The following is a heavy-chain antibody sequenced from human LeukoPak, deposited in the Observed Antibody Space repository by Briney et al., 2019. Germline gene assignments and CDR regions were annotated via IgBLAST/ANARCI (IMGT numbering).Heavy chain of an antibody. J-gene: IGHJ4*02. V-gene: IGHV4-61*02. CDR1: GGSISSGSYY. Sequence: SQTLSLTCTVSGGSISSGSYYWSWIRQPAGKGLEWIGRIYTSGSTNYNPSLKSRVTISVDKSKNQFSLKLSSVTAADTAVYYCARGPSYYYDSSGYEDWGQGTLVTVSS. CDR2: IYTSGST. D-gene: IGHD3-22*01. CDR3: ARGPSYYYDSSGYED.